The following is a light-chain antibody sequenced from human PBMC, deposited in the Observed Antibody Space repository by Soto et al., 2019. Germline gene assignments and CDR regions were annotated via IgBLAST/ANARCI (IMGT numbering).Light chain of an antibody. J-gene: IGKJ1*01. CDR1: QSISSY. CDR3: QQSYSTPFVT. Sequence: DIQMTQSPSSLSASVGDRVTITCRASQSISSYLNWYHQKPGQAPQLLIYAASSLQSGVPSRFSGSGSGTDFTLTISSLQPEDFATYYCQQSYSTPFVTFGQGTKVEIK. CDR2: AAS. V-gene: IGKV1-39*01.